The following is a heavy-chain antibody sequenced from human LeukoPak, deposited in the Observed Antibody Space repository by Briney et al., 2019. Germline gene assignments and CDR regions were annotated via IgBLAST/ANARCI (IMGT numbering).Heavy chain of an antibody. J-gene: IGHJ4*02. Sequence: TASETLSLTRAVYAASFSGSHWSWIRHPPGKGLEWIGEIKHSGSTNYNPSLKSRVTISVDTSKNQFSLKLSSVTAADTAVYYCARGRSVWGQGTLVTVSS. V-gene: IGHV4-34*01. CDR3: ARGRSV. CDR1: AASFSGSH. CDR2: IKHSGST.